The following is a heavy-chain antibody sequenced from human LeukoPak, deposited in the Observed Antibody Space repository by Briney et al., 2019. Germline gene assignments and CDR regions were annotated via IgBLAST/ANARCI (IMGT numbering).Heavy chain of an antibody. CDR1: GYTLTSYY. Sequence: ASVKVSCKASGYTLTSYYMHWVRQAPGQGLEWMGWINPRSGATNYAQKFQGRVTMTRDTSISTAYMELSYLRSDDTAVYYCAREEVGYCGSTSCYGAWFDPWGQGTLVSVSS. V-gene: IGHV1-2*02. D-gene: IGHD2-2*01. CDR2: INPRSGAT. CDR3: AREEVGYCGSTSCYGAWFDP. J-gene: IGHJ5*02.